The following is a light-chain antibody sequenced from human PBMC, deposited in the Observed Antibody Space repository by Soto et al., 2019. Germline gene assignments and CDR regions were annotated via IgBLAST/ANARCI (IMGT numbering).Light chain of an antibody. J-gene: IGKJ4*01. Sequence: DIQMTQSPSSLSASVGDRVTITCRASQSISSYLNWYQQRPGKAPNLLIFAASSLQSGVPSRFSGSGSGTDFTLTISSLQPEDFATYFCQQSFNSPPLTFGGGTKVDIK. CDR2: AAS. CDR3: QQSFNSPPLT. CDR1: QSISSY. V-gene: IGKV1-39*01.